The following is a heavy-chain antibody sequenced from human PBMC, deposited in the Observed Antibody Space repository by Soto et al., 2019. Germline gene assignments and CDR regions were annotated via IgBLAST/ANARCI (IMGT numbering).Heavy chain of an antibody. CDR3: ARVCGGDCHNGMDV. J-gene: IGHJ6*02. V-gene: IGHV4-31*03. Sequence: QVQLQESGPGLVKHSQTLSLTCTVSGCSISSGGYSWSWIRQHPGKGLAWIGYIYYSGSTYYNPSLTMRVTISVDTSRKQFSLKLSSVTAAVTAVYHGARVCGGDCHNGMDVWGQGNTVTVSS. CDR2: IYYSGST. D-gene: IGHD2-21*02. CDR1: GCSISSGGYS.